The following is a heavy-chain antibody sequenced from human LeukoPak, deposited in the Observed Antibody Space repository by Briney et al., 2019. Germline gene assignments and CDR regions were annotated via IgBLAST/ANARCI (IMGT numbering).Heavy chain of an antibody. Sequence: SETLSLPCAVSGYSISSGYYWGWIRQPPGKGLEWIESIYHSGSTYYNPSLKSRVTISVDTSKNQFSLKLSSVTAADTAVYYCVRDRLDDFGDYVDVFDIWGQGTMVTVSS. D-gene: IGHD4-17*01. CDR1: GYSISSGYY. CDR2: IYHSGST. V-gene: IGHV4-38-2*02. J-gene: IGHJ3*02. CDR3: VRDRLDDFGDYVDVFDI.